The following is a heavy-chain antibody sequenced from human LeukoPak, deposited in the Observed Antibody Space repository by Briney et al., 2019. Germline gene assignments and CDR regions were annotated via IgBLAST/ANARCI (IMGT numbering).Heavy chain of an antibody. CDR2: INSDGSST. Sequence: PGGSLRLSCAASGFTSSSYWMHWVRQAPGKGLVWVLRINSDGSSTSYADSVKGRFTISRDNAKNTLYLQMNSLRAEDTAVYYCARDHDFWSGLVDYWGQGTLVTVSS. CDR3: ARDHDFWSGLVDY. V-gene: IGHV3-74*01. D-gene: IGHD3-3*01. J-gene: IGHJ4*02. CDR1: GFTSSSYW.